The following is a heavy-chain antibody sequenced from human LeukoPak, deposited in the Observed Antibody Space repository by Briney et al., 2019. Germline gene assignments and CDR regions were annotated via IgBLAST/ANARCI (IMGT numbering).Heavy chain of an antibody. CDR1: GFTFSSYD. CDR3: ARATRRAYYMDV. Sequence: GGSLRLSCAAYGFTFSSYDMHWVRQATGKGLEWVSAIGTAGDTYYPGSVKGRFTISRENAKNSLYLQMNSLRAGDTDVYYCARATRRAYYMDVWGKGTTVTVSS. CDR2: IGTAGDT. V-gene: IGHV3-13*01. J-gene: IGHJ6*03.